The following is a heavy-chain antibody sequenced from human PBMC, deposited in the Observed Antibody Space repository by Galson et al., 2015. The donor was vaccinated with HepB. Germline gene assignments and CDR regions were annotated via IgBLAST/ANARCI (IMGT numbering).Heavy chain of an antibody. V-gene: IGHV1-18*04. Sequence: QSGAEVKKPGASVKVSCKASGYTFTSYGISWVRQAPGQGLEWMGWISAYNGNTNYAQKLQGRVTMTTDTSTSTAYMELRSLRSDDTAVYYCARDLQDYGDYARRTPTDVWGQGTTVTVSS. CDR2: ISAYNGNT. D-gene: IGHD4-17*01. CDR3: ARDLQDYGDYARRTPTDV. J-gene: IGHJ6*02. CDR1: GYTFTSYG.